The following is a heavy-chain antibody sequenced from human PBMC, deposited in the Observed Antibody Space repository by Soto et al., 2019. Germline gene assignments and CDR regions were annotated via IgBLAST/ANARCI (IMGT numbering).Heavy chain of an antibody. V-gene: IGHV4-34*01. J-gene: IGHJ6*03. CDR1: GGTLSDYF. CDR2: INHLGSI. Sequence: SETLSLTCIVSGGTLSDYFWSWIRQPPGMALEWIGEINHLGSINYNPSLKSRVTMSVDTSKNQFSLTLNSVTAADTATYYCARGGISHWAYFYYMDVWDRGTTVTVSS. D-gene: IGHD2-21*01. CDR3: ARGGISHWAYFYYMDV.